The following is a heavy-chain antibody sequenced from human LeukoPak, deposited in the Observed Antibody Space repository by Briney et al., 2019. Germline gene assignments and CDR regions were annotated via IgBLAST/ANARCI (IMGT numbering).Heavy chain of an antibody. Sequence: ASVKVSCKASGYTFTYHYLHWVRQAPGQALGWMGAITPFNGNTYYAQKFQDRVTITRDRSMSTAYMELSSLRSEDTAMYYCARSSDSSNYLFAYWGQGTLVTVSS. CDR3: ARSSDSSNYLFAY. CDR2: ITPFNGNT. D-gene: IGHD4-11*01. CDR1: GYTFTYHY. J-gene: IGHJ4*02. V-gene: IGHV1-45*02.